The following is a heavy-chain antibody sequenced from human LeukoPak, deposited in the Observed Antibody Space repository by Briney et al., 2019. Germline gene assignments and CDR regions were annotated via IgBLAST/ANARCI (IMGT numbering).Heavy chain of an antibody. Sequence: GGSLRLSCVASGFTFSSYGMSWVRQAPGRGLEWVSFISGNGGRTDYAESVKGRFIISRDNSKNTVYLQMNSLRDEDTAAYYCAKDPNGDYVGTFDMWGQGTMVTVSS. V-gene: IGHV3-23*01. CDR3: AKDPNGDYVGTFDM. CDR1: GFTFSSYG. CDR2: ISGNGGRT. J-gene: IGHJ3*02. D-gene: IGHD4-17*01.